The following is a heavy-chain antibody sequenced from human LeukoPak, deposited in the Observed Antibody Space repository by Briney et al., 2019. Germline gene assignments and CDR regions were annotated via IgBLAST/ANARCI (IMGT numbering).Heavy chain of an antibody. CDR2: INPNSGGT. V-gene: IGHV1-2*06. Sequence: APVKVSCKASGYTFTGYYMHWVRQAPGQGLEWMGRINPNSGGTNYAQKFQGRVTMTRDTSISTAYMELSRLRSDDTAVYYCARWRAVTLPVYYYYYGMDVWGQGTTVTVSS. CDR3: ARWRAVTLPVYYYYYGMDV. J-gene: IGHJ6*02. CDR1: GYTFTGYY. D-gene: IGHD4-17*01.